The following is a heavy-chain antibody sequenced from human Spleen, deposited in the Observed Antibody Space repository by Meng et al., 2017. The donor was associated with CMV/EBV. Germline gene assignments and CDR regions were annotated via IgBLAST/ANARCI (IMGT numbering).Heavy chain of an antibody. CDR3: ARDGEGVQLSYYYYGMDV. CDR2: MNPISGNT. J-gene: IGHJ6*02. D-gene: IGHD3-10*01. V-gene: IGHV1-8*01. Sequence: ASVKVSCKVSGYTFTSHDINWVRQATGQGLEWMGWMNPISGNTGYAQKFQGRVTMTSNSSINTAYMELSRLTSDDTAVYYCARDGEGVQLSYYYYGMDVWGQGTTVTVSS. CDR1: GYTFTSHD.